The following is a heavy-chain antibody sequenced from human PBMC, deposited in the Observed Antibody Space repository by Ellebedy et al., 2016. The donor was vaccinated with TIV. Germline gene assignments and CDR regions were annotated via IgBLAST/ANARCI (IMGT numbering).Heavy chain of an antibody. Sequence: HTGGSLRLSCAASGFTFNSYDMNWVRQAPGKGLEWISYINSDGSSTSYADSVKGRFTISRDNAKNTLYLQMNNLRAEDTAVYSCARDGAGATPFDYWGQGTLVTVSS. CDR3: ARDGAGATPFDY. V-gene: IGHV3-74*01. D-gene: IGHD1-26*01. CDR1: GFTFNSYD. J-gene: IGHJ4*02. CDR2: INSDGSST.